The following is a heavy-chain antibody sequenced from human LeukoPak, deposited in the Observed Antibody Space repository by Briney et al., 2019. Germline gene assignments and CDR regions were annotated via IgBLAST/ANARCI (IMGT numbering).Heavy chain of an antibody. J-gene: IGHJ6*02. CDR2: IYYSGST. V-gene: IGHV4-39*01. CDR3: AGQAGGSSWYTYYYYGMDV. CDR1: GGSISSSSYY. D-gene: IGHD6-13*01. Sequence: PSGTLSLTCTVSGGSISSSSYYWGWIRQPPGKGLEWIGSIYYSGSTYYNPSLKSRVTISVDTSKNQFSLKLSSVTAADTAVYYCAGQAGGSSWYTYYYYGMDVWGQGTTVTVSS.